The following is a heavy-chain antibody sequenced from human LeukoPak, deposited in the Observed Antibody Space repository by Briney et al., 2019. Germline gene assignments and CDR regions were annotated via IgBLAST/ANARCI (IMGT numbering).Heavy chain of an antibody. CDR1: GFTFSSYW. Sequence: GGSLRLSCAASGFTFSSYWMHWVRQAPGKGLVWVSRINRDGSSTSYADSVKGRFTISRDNAKNALYLQMNSLRAEDTAVYYCARDRVTTIDYWGQGTLVTVSS. V-gene: IGHV3-74*01. CDR2: INRDGSST. CDR3: ARDRVTTIDY. D-gene: IGHD4-11*01. J-gene: IGHJ4*02.